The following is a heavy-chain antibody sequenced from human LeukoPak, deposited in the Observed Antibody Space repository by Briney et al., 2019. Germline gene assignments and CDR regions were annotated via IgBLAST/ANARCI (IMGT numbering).Heavy chain of an antibody. CDR1: GGTFSSYA. D-gene: IGHD3-22*01. CDR3: ARGSTYYYDSSGYYFDY. CDR2: IIPIFGTA. V-gene: IGHV1-69*05. Sequence: GASVKVSCKASGGTFSSYAISWVRQAPGQGLEWMGRIIPIFGTANYAQKFQGRVTITTDESTSTAYMELSSLRSEDTAVYYRARGSTYYYDSSGYYFDYWGQGTLVTVSS. J-gene: IGHJ4*02.